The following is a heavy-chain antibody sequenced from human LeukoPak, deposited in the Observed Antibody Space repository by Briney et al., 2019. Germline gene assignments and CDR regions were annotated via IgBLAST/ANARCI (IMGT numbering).Heavy chain of an antibody. D-gene: IGHD1-1*01. CDR1: GFTLSSYE. V-gene: IGHV3-48*03. CDR2: ISSSGSTI. J-gene: IGHJ4*02. Sequence: PGGSLRPARSASGFTLSSYEMNSVPQAPGKGLEWVSYISSSGSTIYYAGSVKGRFTIYRDNAKNSLYLQMNSLRAEDTAVYYCARGRLNGYFDYWGEGTLITVSS. CDR3: ARGRLNGYFDY.